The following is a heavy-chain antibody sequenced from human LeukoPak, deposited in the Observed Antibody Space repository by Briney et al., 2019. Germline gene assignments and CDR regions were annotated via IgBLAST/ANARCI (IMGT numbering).Heavy chain of an antibody. J-gene: IGHJ6*02. CDR2: ISYDGSNK. CDR3: ARRIAAAGGNYYYYYGMDV. V-gene: IGHV3-30*03. Sequence: GGSLRLSCAASGFTFSSYGMHWVRQAPGKGLEWVAVISYDGSNKYYADSVKGRFTISRDNSKNTLYLQMNSLRAEDTAVYYCARRIAAAGGNYYYYYGMDVWGQGTTVTVSS. CDR1: GFTFSSYG. D-gene: IGHD6-13*01.